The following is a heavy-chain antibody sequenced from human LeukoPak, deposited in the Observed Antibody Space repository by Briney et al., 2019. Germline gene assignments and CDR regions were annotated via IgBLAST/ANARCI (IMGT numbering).Heavy chain of an antibody. D-gene: IGHD3-10*01. J-gene: IGHJ1*01. CDR1: GFDFNLAW. Sequence: NPGGSLRLSCAASGFDFNLAWMTWVRQAPGKGLEWVGRILSKGSGGTTDYAAPVKGRFIISRDDSEKTVYLQMDSLKIEDTALYYCSWVNSGPYPFHHWGQGTLVTVSS. CDR2: ILSKGSGGTT. V-gene: IGHV3-15*01. CDR3: SWVNSGPYPFHH.